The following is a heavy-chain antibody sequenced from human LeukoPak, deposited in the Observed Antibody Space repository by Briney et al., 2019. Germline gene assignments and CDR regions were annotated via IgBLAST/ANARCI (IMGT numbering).Heavy chain of an antibody. D-gene: IGHD6-13*01. CDR1: GFPFSSYS. CDR3: ARSIPYGTTWYGRSDY. Sequence: GGSLRLSYAASGFPFSSYSMTWVRQAPGKGLEWVANIKPDGTTKFYVDSVKGRFTISRDNALNSLYLQMNSLRAEDTAIYYCARSIPYGTTWYGRSDYWGQGTLVTVPS. V-gene: IGHV3-7*03. J-gene: IGHJ4*02. CDR2: IKPDGTTK.